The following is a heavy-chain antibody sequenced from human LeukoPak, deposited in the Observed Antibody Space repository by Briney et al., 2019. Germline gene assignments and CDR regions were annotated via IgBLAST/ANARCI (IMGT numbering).Heavy chain of an antibody. CDR2: INQSGSI. CDR1: GGSLSNYY. D-gene: IGHD4-17*01. CDR3: ARGSFDYGDYQIFDY. J-gene: IGHJ4*02. Sequence: PSETLSLTCAVYGGSLSNYYWSWIRQPPGKGLEWIGEINQSGSINYNPSLKSRVTISVDTSKNQFSLKLSSVTAADTALYYCARGSFDYGDYQIFDYWGQGTLVTVSS. V-gene: IGHV4-34*01.